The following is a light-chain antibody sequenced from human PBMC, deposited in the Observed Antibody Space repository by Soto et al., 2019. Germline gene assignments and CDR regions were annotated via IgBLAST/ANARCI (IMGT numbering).Light chain of an antibody. Sequence: DIQMTQSPSSLSASVGDRVTITCRASEGSSNYLAWIQQKPGKAPALLIYAASTLQSGVPSRFSGSGSGTDFTLTINNLQPDDVATYYCQKYNNGGPLTFGGGTKVEIK. V-gene: IGKV1-27*01. CDR3: QKYNNGGPLT. CDR1: EGSSNY. J-gene: IGKJ4*01. CDR2: AAS.